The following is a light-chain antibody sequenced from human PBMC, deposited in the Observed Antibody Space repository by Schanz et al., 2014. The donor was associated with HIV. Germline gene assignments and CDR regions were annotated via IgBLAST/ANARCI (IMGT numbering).Light chain of an antibody. CDR1: QGISSY. CDR3: QQYNSISRT. J-gene: IGKJ1*01. CDR2: KAS. Sequence: IQLTQSPSSLSASVGDRVTITCRASQGISSYLAWYQQKPGKAPKLLIYKASSLESGVPSRFSGSGSGTEFTLTISSLQPDDFATYYCQQYNSISRTFGQGTKVEIK. V-gene: IGKV1-5*03.